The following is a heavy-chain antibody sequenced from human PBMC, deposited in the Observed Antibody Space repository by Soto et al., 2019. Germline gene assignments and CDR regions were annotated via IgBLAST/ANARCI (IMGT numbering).Heavy chain of an antibody. CDR1: GGSISSGDYY. J-gene: IGHJ4*02. CDR2: IYYSGST. CDR3: ARGLITGSQYSGGWYYFDS. V-gene: IGHV4-30-4*01. D-gene: IGHD1-26*01. Sequence: SETLSLTCTVSGGSISSGDYYWSWIRQPPGKGLERIGYIYYSGSTYYNKYLKSRVTISVDTSKNQYYLKLSSVTAADTAVHFCARGLITGSQYSGGWYYFDSWGQGTQVTVS.